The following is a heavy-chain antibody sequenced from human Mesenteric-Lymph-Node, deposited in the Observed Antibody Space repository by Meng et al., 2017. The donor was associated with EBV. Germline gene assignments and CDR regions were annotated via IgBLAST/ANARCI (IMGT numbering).Heavy chain of an antibody. J-gene: IGHJ4*02. CDR2: INHSGST. CDR1: GGSISSSSYY. CDR3: ARAFSSSPYSSSSSSFPRFDY. V-gene: IGHV4-39*07. Sequence: QAQSQESGPGLVKPSETLSLTCTVSGGSISSSSYYWGWIRQPPGKGLEWIGEINHSGSTNYNPSLKSRVTISVDTSKNQFSLKLSSVTAADTAVYYCARAFSSSPYSSSSSSFPRFDYWGQGTLVTVSS. D-gene: IGHD6-13*01.